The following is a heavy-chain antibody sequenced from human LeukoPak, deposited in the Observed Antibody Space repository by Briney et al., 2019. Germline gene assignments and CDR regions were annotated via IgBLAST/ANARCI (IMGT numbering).Heavy chain of an antibody. J-gene: IGHJ3*02. CDR3: ARGAAEWFAFDI. CDR2: IYYSGST. CDR1: GGSISSGDYY. D-gene: IGHD3-10*01. V-gene: IGHV4-30-4*01. Sequence: SETLSLTCTVSGGSISSGDYYWSWIRQPPGKGLEWIGSIYYSGSTYYNPSLKSRVTISVDTSKNQFSLKLSSVTAADTAVYYCARGAAEWFAFDIWGQGTMVTVSS.